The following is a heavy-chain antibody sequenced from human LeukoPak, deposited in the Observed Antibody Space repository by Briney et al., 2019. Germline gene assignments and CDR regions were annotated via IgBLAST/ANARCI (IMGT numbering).Heavy chain of an antibody. Sequence: PSETLSLTCTVSGGSISSYYWSWIRQPPGKGLEWIGYIYYSGSTNYNPSLKSRVTISVDTSKNQFSLKLSSVTAADTAVYYCARGLPRGYSYGYVSAFDIWGQGTMVTVSS. J-gene: IGHJ3*02. CDR2: IYYSGST. V-gene: IGHV4-59*01. CDR3: ARGLPRGYSYGYVSAFDI. CDR1: GGSISSYY. D-gene: IGHD5-18*01.